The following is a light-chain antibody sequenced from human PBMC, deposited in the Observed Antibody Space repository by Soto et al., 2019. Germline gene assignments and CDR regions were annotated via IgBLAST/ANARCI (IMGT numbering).Light chain of an antibody. Sequence: DIQMTHSPSTLPASVGDRVTITCRASQSISNWLAWYQQRPGKAPNLLIYDASTLRSGVPSRFTASGSGTEFTLTISSLQPDDFATYYCQQYNDHSPTWTFGQGTKV. CDR3: QQYNDHSPTWT. J-gene: IGKJ1*01. V-gene: IGKV1-5*01. CDR1: QSISNW. CDR2: DAS.